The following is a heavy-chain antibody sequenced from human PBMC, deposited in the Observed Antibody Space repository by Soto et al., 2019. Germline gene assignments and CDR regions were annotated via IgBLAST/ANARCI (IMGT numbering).Heavy chain of an antibody. CDR3: ARHRNNRGSWYWVDP. J-gene: IGHJ5*02. V-gene: IGHV4-39*01. D-gene: IGHD6-13*01. CDR2: VYYSGSI. CDR1: GGSISSSDYY. Sequence: QLQLQESGPSLVKPSETLTLTCTVSGGSISSSDYYWAWIRQPPGKGLEWLATVYYSGSIYYSPSLKGRATISVDTSKNQISLNLSSVTAADTALYFCARHRNNRGSWYWVDPWGQGTLVTVSS.